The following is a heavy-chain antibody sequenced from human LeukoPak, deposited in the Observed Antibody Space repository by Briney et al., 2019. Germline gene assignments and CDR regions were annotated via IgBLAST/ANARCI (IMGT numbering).Heavy chain of an antibody. V-gene: IGHV3-23*01. J-gene: IGHJ4*02. Sequence: GGSLRLSCAASGFSFSSFAMTWVRQAPGKGLEWVSSITGGHYATYNTDSVKGRFTISRDNAKNSLYLQMNSLRAEDTAVYYCARGTAAGGTGGDYWGQGTLVTVSS. CDR3: ARGTAAGGTGGDY. CDR1: GFSFSSFA. CDR2: ITGGHYAT. D-gene: IGHD1-14*01.